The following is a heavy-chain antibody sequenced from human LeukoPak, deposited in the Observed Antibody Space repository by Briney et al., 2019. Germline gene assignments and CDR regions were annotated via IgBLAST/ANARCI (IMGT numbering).Heavy chain of an antibody. V-gene: IGHV4-38-2*01. J-gene: IGHJ4*02. Sequence: SETLSLTCSVSGHSISSGYYWGWIRPPPGKGLEWIGTMYHRGSTYYNPSLKSRVTISLDTSKNQFSLKLSSVTAADTAIYYCARHRGGGDYWGQGTLVTVSS. CDR1: GHSISSGYY. CDR2: MYHRGST. CDR3: ARHRGGGDY. D-gene: IGHD3-16*01.